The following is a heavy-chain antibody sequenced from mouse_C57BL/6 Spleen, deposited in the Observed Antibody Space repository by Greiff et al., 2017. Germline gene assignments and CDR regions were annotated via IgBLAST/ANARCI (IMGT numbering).Heavy chain of an antibody. CDR3: ARAPYYGNYGFDY. CDR1: GYTFTSYW. V-gene: IGHV1-61*01. CDR2: IYPSDSET. Sequence: LKQPGAELVRPGSSVKLSCKASGYTFTSYWMDWVKQRPGQGLEWIGNIYPSDSETHYNQKFKDKATLTVDKSSSTAYMQLSSLTSEDSAVYYCARAPYYGNYGFDYWGQGTTLTVSS. J-gene: IGHJ2*01. D-gene: IGHD2-1*01.